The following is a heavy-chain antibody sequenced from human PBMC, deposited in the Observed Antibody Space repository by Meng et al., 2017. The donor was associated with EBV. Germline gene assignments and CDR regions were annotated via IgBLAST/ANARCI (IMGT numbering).Heavy chain of an antibody. Sequence: QVQLVQSGAEVKKPGASVKVSCKASGYTFTRYDINWVRPAPGQGLEWMGWMNPDSGDTGYAQKFQGRVTMTRDTSINTAYMDLSNLKSEDTALYYCARDVYGSGTYRSDPWGQGTLVTVSS. J-gene: IGHJ5*02. CDR1: GYTFTRYD. D-gene: IGHD3-10*01. CDR3: ARDVYGSGTYRSDP. CDR2: MNPDSGDT. V-gene: IGHV1-8*01.